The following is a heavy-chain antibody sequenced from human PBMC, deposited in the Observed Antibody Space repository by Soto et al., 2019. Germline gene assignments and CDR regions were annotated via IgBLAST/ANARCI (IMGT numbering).Heavy chain of an antibody. D-gene: IGHD6-6*01. Sequence: SETLSLTCAVYGGSFSCYYWSWIRQPPGKGLEWIGEINHSGSTNYNPSLKSRVTISVDTSKNQFSLKLSSVTAADTAVYYCARGPKQLVRSYYFDYWGQGTLVTVSS. CDR2: INHSGST. CDR1: GGSFSCYY. CDR3: ARGPKQLVRSYYFDY. J-gene: IGHJ4*02. V-gene: IGHV4-34*01.